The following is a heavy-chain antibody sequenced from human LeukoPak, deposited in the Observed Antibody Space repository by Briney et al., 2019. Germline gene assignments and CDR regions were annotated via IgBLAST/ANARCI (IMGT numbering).Heavy chain of an antibody. Sequence: GGSLRLSCAASGFIFSSYSMNWVRQAPGQGLEWVAYITGGGDVTHYGDSVKGRFTVSRDNAKNSLFLQLNSLSAEDTATYYCAKDPSGTFSYHALDVWGQGTMVTVSS. CDR3: AKDPSGTFSYHALDV. CDR2: ITGGGDVT. V-gene: IGHV3-48*04. J-gene: IGHJ3*01. CDR1: GFIFSSYS. D-gene: IGHD1-26*01.